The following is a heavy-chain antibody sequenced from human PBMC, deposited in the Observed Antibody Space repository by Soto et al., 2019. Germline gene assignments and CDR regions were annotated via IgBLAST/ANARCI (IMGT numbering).Heavy chain of an antibody. V-gene: IGHV3-33*01. D-gene: IGHD3-10*01. CDR1: GFTFSSYG. J-gene: IGHJ6*03. CDR3: ARHEERGWFGELRYYYYMDV. Sequence: GGSLRLSCAASGFTFSSYGMHWVRQAPGKGLEWVAVIWYDGSNKYYADSVKGRFTISRDNSKNTLYLQMNSLRAEDTAVYYCARHEERGWFGELRYYYYMDVWGKGTTVTVS. CDR2: IWYDGSNK.